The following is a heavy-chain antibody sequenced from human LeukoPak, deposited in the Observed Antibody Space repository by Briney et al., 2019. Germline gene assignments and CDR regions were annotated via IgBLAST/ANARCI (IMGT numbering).Heavy chain of an antibody. D-gene: IGHD3-3*01. CDR3: ARVPPYYDFWSGYDY. V-gene: IGHV1-46*01. J-gene: IGHJ4*02. Sequence: ASVKVSCKALGYTFTDHYFHWLRQAPGQGIEWMGIINPSGGSTSYAQKFQGRVTMTRDTSTSTVYMELSSLRSEDTAVYYCARVPPYYDFWSGYDYWGQGTLVTVSS. CDR2: INPSGGST. CDR1: GYTFTDHY.